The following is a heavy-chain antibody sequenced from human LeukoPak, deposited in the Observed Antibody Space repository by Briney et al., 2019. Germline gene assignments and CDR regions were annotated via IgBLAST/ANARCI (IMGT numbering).Heavy chain of an antibody. J-gene: IGHJ6*03. CDR1: GGSFSGYY. V-gene: IGHV4-34*01. Sequence: SEALSLTCAVYGGSFSGYYWSWIRQPPGKGLEWIGEINHSGSTNYNPSLKSRVTISVDTSKNQFSLKLSSVTAADTAVYYCARLTKNDSGSFRFGKKKRGYMDVWGKGTTVTISS. CDR2: INHSGST. CDR3: ARLTKNDSGSFRFGKKKRGYMDV. D-gene: IGHD3-10*01.